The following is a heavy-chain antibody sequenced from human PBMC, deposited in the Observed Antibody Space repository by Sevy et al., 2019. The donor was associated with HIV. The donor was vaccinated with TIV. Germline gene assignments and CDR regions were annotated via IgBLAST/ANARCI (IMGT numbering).Heavy chain of an antibody. Sequence: GGSLRLSCAASGFMFSSYSMNWVRQAPGKGLEWVSGINWNGGSTGYADSVKGRFTISRDNAKNSLYLQMNSLRAEDTALYYCARGSGSDYYYYYGMDVWGQGTTVTVSS. D-gene: IGHD1-26*01. CDR3: ARGSGSDYYYYYGMDV. J-gene: IGHJ6*02. CDR1: GFMFSSYS. CDR2: INWNGGST. V-gene: IGHV3-20*04.